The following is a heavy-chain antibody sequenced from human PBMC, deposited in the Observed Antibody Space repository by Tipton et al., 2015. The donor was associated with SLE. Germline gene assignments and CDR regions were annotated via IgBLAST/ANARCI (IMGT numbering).Heavy chain of an antibody. Sequence: SLRLSCAASGFTFSDSPVHWVRQASGKGLEWVGLIRSKTSNYATVYAASVKGRFTISRDDSKNTAYLQMNSLKTEDTAVYYCSRPFFDPLTGWGQGTLVTVSS. D-gene: IGHD3-9*01. V-gene: IGHV3-73*01. CDR2: IRSKTSNYAT. CDR1: GFTFSDSP. CDR3: SRPFFDPLTG. J-gene: IGHJ4*02.